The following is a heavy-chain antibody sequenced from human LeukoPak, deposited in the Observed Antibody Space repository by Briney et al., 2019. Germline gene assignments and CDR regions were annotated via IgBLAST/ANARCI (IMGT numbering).Heavy chain of an antibody. D-gene: IGHD1-1*01. Sequence: GGSLRLSCAASGFTFSNYAMSWARQAPGKGLEGVSSFTVSGGNTHYADSVKGRCTISRDNSKNTLYLQINNLRPDDTAVYYCAREANFYYYMDVWGKGTTVTVSS. J-gene: IGHJ6*03. CDR1: GFTFSNYA. V-gene: IGHV3-23*01. CDR3: AREANFYYYMDV. CDR2: FTVSGGNT.